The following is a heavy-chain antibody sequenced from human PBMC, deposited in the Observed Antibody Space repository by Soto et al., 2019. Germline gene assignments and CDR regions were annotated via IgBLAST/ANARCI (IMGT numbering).Heavy chain of an antibody. Sequence: QVQLVQSGAEVKKPGASVKVSCKASGYTFTRYGISWVRQAPGQGLEWMGWISPYNGDTRYAQIPQGRVTMTTDTSTSTAYMELRSLRFDDTALYYCARVTVPGDYWYFDLWGRGTLITVSS. D-gene: IGHD3-10*01. CDR1: GYTFTRYG. V-gene: IGHV1-18*01. CDR2: ISPYNGDT. CDR3: ARVTVPGDYWYFDL. J-gene: IGHJ2*01.